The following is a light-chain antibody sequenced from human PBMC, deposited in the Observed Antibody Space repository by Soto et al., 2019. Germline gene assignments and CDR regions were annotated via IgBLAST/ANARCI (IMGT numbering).Light chain of an antibody. CDR1: SSDVGGYNY. J-gene: IGLJ2*01. CDR3: GSYASRNNLL. V-gene: IGLV2-14*01. Sequence: QSALTQPASVSGSPGQSITISCTGTSSDVGGYNYVSWYQQYPGKAPKLMIYDVTNRPSGVSNRFSGSKSGNTASLTISGLQAEDEADYYCGSYASRNNLLFGGGTKLTVL. CDR2: DVT.